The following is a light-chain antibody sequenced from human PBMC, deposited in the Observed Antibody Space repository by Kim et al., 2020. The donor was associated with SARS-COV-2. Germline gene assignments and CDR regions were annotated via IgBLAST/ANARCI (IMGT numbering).Light chain of an antibody. CDR1: SSDVGGYNY. J-gene: IGLJ1*01. V-gene: IGLV2-14*01. CDR3: SSYTSSSTYG. CDR2: DVS. Sequence: QSALPQPASVSGSPGQSITISCTGTSSDVGGYNYVSWYQQHPGKAPKLMIYDVSKRPSGVSNRFSGSKSGNTASLTISGLQAEDEADYYCSSYTSSSTYGFGTGTKV.